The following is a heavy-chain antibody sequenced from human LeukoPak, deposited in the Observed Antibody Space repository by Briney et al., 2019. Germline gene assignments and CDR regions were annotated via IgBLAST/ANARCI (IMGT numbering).Heavy chain of an antibody. J-gene: IGHJ6*02. V-gene: IGHV1-18*01. D-gene: IGHD2-2*02. CDR2: VSVYNGNT. Sequence: GASVKVSCKASGYTLTSYGISWVRQAPGQGLEWVGWVSVYNGNTNYAQNLQGRVTMTTDTSTSTAYMELRSLRSDDTDVYYCARDRIVVVPAATPDYYSGMDVWGQGTTVTVSS. CDR3: ARDRIVVVPAATPDYYSGMDV. CDR1: GYTLTSYG.